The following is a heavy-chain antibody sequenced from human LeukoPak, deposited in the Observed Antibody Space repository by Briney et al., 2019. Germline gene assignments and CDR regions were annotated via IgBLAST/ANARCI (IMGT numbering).Heavy chain of an antibody. D-gene: IGHD6-19*01. CDR1: GGSISSGGYS. V-gene: IGHV4-30-2*01. CDR2: IYHSGST. CDR3: GAHQQTGPPGRAVAEGDY. J-gene: IGHJ4*02. Sequence: SETLSLTCAVSGGSISSGGYSWSWIRQPPGKGLEWIGYIYHSGSTYYNPSLKSRVTISVDTSKNQFSLKLSSVTAADTAVYYCGAHQQTGPPGRAVAEGDYWGQGTLVTVSS.